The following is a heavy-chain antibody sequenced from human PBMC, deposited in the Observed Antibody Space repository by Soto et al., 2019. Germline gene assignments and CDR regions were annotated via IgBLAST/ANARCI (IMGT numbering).Heavy chain of an antibody. Sequence: QVQLVQSGAEVKKPGASVKVSCKASGYTFTSYGISWVRQAPGQGLEWMGWISAYNGNTNNAQKLQGRVTMTTDTSTSTAYMELRSLRSDDTAVYYCASGITMVRGVRARDVNDAFDIWGQGTMVTVSS. CDR2: ISAYNGNT. J-gene: IGHJ3*02. CDR1: GYTFTSYG. V-gene: IGHV1-18*01. D-gene: IGHD3-10*01. CDR3: ASGITMVRGVRARDVNDAFDI.